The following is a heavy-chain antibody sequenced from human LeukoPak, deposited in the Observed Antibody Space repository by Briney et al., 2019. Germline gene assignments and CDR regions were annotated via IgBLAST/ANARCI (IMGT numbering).Heavy chain of an antibody. CDR1: GFTFSNYW. V-gene: IGHV3-74*01. CDR3: ARVLTGSWDWFDP. Sequence: GGSLRLSCAASGFTFSNYWMHWVRQAPGKGLVWVSRINSDGSSTSYADSVKGRFTISRDKAKNTLYLQMSSLRAEDTAVYYCARVLTGSWDWFDPWGQGTLVTVSS. D-gene: IGHD2-8*02. CDR2: INSDGSST. J-gene: IGHJ5*02.